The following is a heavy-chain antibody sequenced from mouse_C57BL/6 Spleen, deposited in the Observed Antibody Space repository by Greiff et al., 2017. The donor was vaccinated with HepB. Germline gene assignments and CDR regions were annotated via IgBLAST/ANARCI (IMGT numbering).Heavy chain of an antibody. Sequence: VQLQQPGAELVRPGTSVKLSCKASGYTFTSYWMHWVKQRPGQGLEWIGVIDPSDSYTNYNQKFKGKATLPVDTSSSTAYMQLSSLTSEDSAVYYCAREGRGEGPPMDYWGQGTSVTVSS. V-gene: IGHV1-59*01. CDR1: GYTFTSYW. CDR3: AREGRGEGPPMDY. J-gene: IGHJ4*01. CDR2: IDPSDSYT. D-gene: IGHD3-3*01.